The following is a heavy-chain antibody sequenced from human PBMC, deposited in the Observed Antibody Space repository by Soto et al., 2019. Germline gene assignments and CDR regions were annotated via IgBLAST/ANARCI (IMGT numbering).Heavy chain of an antibody. CDR3: ARAPFILTGSHYYYGMDV. CDR1: GGTFSSYA. V-gene: IGHV1-69*01. Sequence: QVQLVQSGAEVKKPGSSVKVSCKASGGTFSSYAISWVRQAPGQGLEWMGGIIPIFGTANYAQKFQGRVRITADESTSTAYMELSSLRSEDTAVYYCARAPFILTGSHYYYGMDVWGQGTTVTVSS. J-gene: IGHJ6*02. D-gene: IGHD3-9*01. CDR2: IIPIFGTA.